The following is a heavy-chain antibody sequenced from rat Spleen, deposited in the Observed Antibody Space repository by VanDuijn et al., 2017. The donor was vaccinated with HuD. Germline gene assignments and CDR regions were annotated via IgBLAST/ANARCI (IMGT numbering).Heavy chain of an antibody. D-gene: IGHD1-11*01. CDR2: ITYDGSNT. J-gene: IGHJ2*01. CDR3: AKENGGYSPFDY. CDR1: GFTFSDYN. Sequence: EVQLVESGGGLVQPGRSLRLSCAASGFTFSDYNMAWVRQAPRKGLEWVAIITYDGSNTYYRDSVRGRFTISRDNADSTLYLQMDSLRSEDTATYYCAKENGGYSPFDYWGQGVMVTVSS. V-gene: IGHV5-7*01.